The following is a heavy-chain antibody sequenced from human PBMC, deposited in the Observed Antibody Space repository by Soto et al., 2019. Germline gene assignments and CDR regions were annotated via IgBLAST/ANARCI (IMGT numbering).Heavy chain of an antibody. CDR1: GGSISSGGYS. D-gene: IGHD4-17*01. CDR3: ASGLVTTLHY. CDR2: IYHSGST. J-gene: IGHJ4*02. V-gene: IGHV4-30-2*01. Sequence: PSETLSLTCAVSGGSISSGGYSWGWIRQPPGKGLEWIGYIYHSGSTYYNPSLKSRVTISVDRSKNQFSLKLSSVTAADTAVYYCASGLVTTLHYWGQGTLLTVSS.